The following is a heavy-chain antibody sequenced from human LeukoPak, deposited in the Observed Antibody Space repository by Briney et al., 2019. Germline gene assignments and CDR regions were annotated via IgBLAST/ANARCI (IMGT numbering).Heavy chain of an antibody. D-gene: IGHD6-13*01. V-gene: IGHV3-30-3*01. CDR3: AREDSSSY. CDR1: GFTFSSYA. Sequence: GRSLRLSCAASGFTFSSYAMHWVRQTPGEGLEWVAVISYDGSNKYYADSVKGRFTISRDNSKNTLYLQMNSLRAEDTAVYYCAREDSSSYWGQGTLVTVSS. J-gene: IGHJ4*02. CDR2: ISYDGSNK.